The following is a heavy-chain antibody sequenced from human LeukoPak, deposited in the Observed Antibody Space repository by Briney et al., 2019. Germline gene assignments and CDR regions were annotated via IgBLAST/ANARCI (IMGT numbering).Heavy chain of an antibody. CDR1: GGSFSGYY. CDR2: INHSGST. D-gene: IGHD3-3*01. V-gene: IGHV4-34*01. Sequence: PSETLSLTCAVYGGSFSGYYWSWIRQPPGKGLEWIGEINHSGSTNYNPSLKSRVTISVDTSKNQFSLKLSSVTAADTAVYYCASSRYYDFWSGYPRFDCWGQGTLVTVSS. J-gene: IGHJ4*02. CDR3: ASSRYYDFWSGYPRFDC.